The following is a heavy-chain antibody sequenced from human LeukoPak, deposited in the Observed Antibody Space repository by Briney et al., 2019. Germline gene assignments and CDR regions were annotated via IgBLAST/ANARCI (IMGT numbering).Heavy chain of an antibody. J-gene: IGHJ3*02. CDR1: KFTFSSSW. CDR2: IKRDGSEE. D-gene: IGHD1-1*01. Sequence: PGGSLRLSCVASKFTFSSSWMSWVRQAPGKGLEWVANIKRDGSEEYYVDSVKGRFTISRDNAKNSLYLQMNSLRAEDTAVYYCARDPYNNFFGASDIWGQGTMVTVSS. CDR3: ARDPYNNFFGASDI. V-gene: IGHV3-7*04.